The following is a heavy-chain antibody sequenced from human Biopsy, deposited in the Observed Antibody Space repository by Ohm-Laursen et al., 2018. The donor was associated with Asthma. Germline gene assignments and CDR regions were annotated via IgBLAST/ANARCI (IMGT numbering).Heavy chain of an antibody. CDR2: ISSRSSTI. CDR1: GFPFSSYS. J-gene: IGHJ4*02. CDR3: ARFKRGYSYGYAGVFDY. Sequence: SLRLSCTASGFPFSSYSMNWVRQAPGKGLAWVSYISSRSSTIYYADSVKGRFTIARDNAKNSLYLQMNSLRGEDTAVYYCARFKRGYSYGYAGVFDYWGQGTLVTVSS. D-gene: IGHD5-18*01. V-gene: IGHV3-48*01.